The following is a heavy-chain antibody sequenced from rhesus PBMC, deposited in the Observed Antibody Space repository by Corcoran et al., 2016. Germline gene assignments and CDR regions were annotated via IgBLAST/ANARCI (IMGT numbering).Heavy chain of an antibody. Sequence: QVQLQESGPGLVKPSETLSLTCAVSGGSISSSYYYWSWIRQAPGKGLEWIGYISYRGSTSYNPSLKSRVTISRDTSKNQFSLKLSSVTAADTAVYYCASEYSWNNESGGSLDVWGRGVLVTVSS. D-gene: IGHD1-20*01. CDR2: ISYRGST. CDR1: GGSISSSYYY. CDR3: ASEYSWNNESGGSLDV. J-gene: IGHJ5-2*02. V-gene: IGHV4-122*02.